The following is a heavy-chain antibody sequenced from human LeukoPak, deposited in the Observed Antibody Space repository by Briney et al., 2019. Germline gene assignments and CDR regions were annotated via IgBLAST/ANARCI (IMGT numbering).Heavy chain of an antibody. CDR1: GFTVSSNS. CDR2: IYSGTI. Sequence: PGGSLRLSCTVSGFTVSSNSMSWVRQAPGKGLEWVSFIYSGTIHYSDSVKGRFTISRDNSKNTLYLQMNSLRAEDTAVYYCARDSGSYTSSYDYWGQGTLVTVSS. D-gene: IGHD1-26*01. CDR3: ARDSGSYTSSYDY. V-gene: IGHV3-53*01. J-gene: IGHJ4*02.